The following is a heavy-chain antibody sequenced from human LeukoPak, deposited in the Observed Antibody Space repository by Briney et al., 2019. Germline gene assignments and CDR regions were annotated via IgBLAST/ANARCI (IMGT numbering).Heavy chain of an antibody. D-gene: IGHD3-22*01. CDR1: GFTFSSYA. Sequence: QSGGSLRLSCAASGFTFSSYAMSWVPQAPGKGLEWVSAISGSGGSTYYAHSVKGRFTISRDNSKNTLYLQMNSLRAEDTAVYYCAKPESFHYYDSSGSSDYWGQGTLVTVSS. CDR3: AKPESFHYYDSSGSSDY. J-gene: IGHJ4*02. CDR2: ISGSGGST. V-gene: IGHV3-23*01.